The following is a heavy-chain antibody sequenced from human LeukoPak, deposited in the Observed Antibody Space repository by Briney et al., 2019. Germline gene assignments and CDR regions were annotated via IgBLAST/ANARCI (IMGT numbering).Heavy chain of an antibody. V-gene: IGHV3-66*04. Sequence: TGGSLRFSCAASGLTVSSNYMSWVRQAPGKGLEWVSVIYSGGNAYQADSVKGRFIISRDKSKNTLYLQMNSLRAEDTAVYHCARHGSGSLYFDYWGQGTLVTVSS. J-gene: IGHJ4*02. CDR1: GLTVSSNY. CDR2: IYSGGNA. CDR3: ARHGSGSLYFDY. D-gene: IGHD3-10*01.